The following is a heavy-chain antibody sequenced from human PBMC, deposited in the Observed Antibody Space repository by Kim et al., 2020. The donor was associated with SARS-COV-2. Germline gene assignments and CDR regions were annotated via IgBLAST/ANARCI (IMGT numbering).Heavy chain of an antibody. D-gene: IGHD5-18*01. CDR3: ASTVDTAMVTPLLY. J-gene: IGHJ4*02. Sequence: DSVKARFTISRDNAKNSLYLQMNSLRAEDTAMYYCASTVDTAMVTPLLYWGQGTLVTVSS. V-gene: IGHV3-21*01.